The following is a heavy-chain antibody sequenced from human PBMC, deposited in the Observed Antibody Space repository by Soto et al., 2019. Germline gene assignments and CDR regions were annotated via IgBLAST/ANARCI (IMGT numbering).Heavy chain of an antibody. CDR1: GFILSSYS. CDR3: VGGYYFDY. Sequence: GGSLRLSCAASGFILSSYSMNWVRQAPGKGLEGVSYISSSTSTIDYADSVKGRFTISRDNAKNSLYLQMNSLRAEDTAVYYCVGGYYFDYWGQGTLVTVSS. CDR2: ISSSTSTI. V-gene: IGHV3-48*01. J-gene: IGHJ4*02.